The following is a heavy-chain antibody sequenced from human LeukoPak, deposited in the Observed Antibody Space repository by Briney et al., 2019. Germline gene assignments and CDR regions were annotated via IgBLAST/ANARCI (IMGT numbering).Heavy chain of an antibody. CDR1: GYTFTGYY. V-gene: IGHV1-2*02. CDR3: ARGSLVRRVIDYTDV. Sequence: GASVKVSCKASGYTFTGYYMHWVRQAPGQGVAGMGWINPNSGGTNYAQKFQGRVTMTRDTAISTAYMELSRLTSDDTAVYYCARGSLVRRVIDYTDVWGKGTTVTISS. CDR2: INPNSGGT. D-gene: IGHD3-10*01. J-gene: IGHJ6*03.